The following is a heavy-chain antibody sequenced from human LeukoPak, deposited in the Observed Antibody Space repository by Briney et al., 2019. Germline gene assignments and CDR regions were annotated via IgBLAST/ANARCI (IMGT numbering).Heavy chain of an antibody. CDR2: IYYSGST. Sequence: SETLSLTCTVSGGSISSSSYYWGWIRQPPGKGLEWIGSIYYSGSTYYSPSLKSRVTISVDTSKNQFSLKLSSVTAADTAVYYCARHPLLSGWPNWFDHWGQGTLVTVSS. J-gene: IGHJ5*02. V-gene: IGHV4-39*07. CDR1: GGSISSSSYY. CDR3: ARHPLLSGWPNWFDH. D-gene: IGHD6-19*01.